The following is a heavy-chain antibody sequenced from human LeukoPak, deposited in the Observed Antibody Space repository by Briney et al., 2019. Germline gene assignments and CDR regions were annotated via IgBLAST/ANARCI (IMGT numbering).Heavy chain of an antibody. CDR2: ISSSSSTI. J-gene: IGHJ4*02. CDR3: ARGAYYYED. Sequence: GGSLRLSCAASGFAFSSHSMNWVRQAPGKGLEWVSYISSSSSTIYYADSVKGRFTISRDNAKNSLYLQMNSLRAEDTAVYYCARGAYYYEDWGQGTLVTVSS. CDR1: GFAFSSHS. D-gene: IGHD3-22*01. V-gene: IGHV3-48*01.